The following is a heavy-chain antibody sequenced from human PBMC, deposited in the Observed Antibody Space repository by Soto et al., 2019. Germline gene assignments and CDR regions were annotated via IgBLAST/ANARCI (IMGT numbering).Heavy chain of an antibody. J-gene: IGHJ4*02. CDR2: LWYDGSSN. Sequence: QVQLVESGGGVVQPGRSLRLSCAASGFTFSRNGMHWVRQVPGKGLEWVAVLWYDGSSNYYTDSVKGRFTISRDNSKNTLFLQMNSLRAEDTALYYCARDAGIAATGRLDYWGQGTLVTVSS. D-gene: IGHD2-15*01. CDR1: GFTFSRNG. V-gene: IGHV3-33*01. CDR3: ARDAGIAATGRLDY.